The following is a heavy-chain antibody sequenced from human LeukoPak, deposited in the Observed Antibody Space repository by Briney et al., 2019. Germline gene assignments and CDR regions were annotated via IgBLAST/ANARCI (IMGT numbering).Heavy chain of an antibody. D-gene: IGHD1-26*01. CDR1: AYSFTNYG. Sequence: ASVKVSCKTSAYSFTNYGITWVRQAPGQGLEWMGWISTYNSNTNYAQKFQGRVTMTTDTSTSTAYMELRSLRSDDTAVYYCARVDPGNYYAFDFWGQGTRVTVSS. CDR3: ARVDPGNYYAFDF. V-gene: IGHV1-18*01. CDR2: ISTYNSNT. J-gene: IGHJ3*01.